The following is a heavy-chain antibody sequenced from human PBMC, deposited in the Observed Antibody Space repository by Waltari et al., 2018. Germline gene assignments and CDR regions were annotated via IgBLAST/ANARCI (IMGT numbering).Heavy chain of an antibody. V-gene: IGHV1-69*05. CDR1: GGTFSSYA. CDR3: ARGTRTTVTRHFDY. Sequence: QVQLVQSGAEVKKPGSSVKVSCKASGGTFSSYAISWVRQAPGQGLEWMGGIIPIFGTANYAQKFQGRVTITTDESTSTAYMELSSLRSEDTAVYYCARGTRTTVTRHFDYWGQGTLVTVSS. D-gene: IGHD4-17*01. CDR2: IIPIFGTA. J-gene: IGHJ4*02.